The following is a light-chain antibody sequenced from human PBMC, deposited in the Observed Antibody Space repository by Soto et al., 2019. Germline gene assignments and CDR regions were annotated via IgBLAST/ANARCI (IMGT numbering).Light chain of an antibody. J-gene: IGKJ1*01. Sequence: EIVMTQSPATLSVSPGERATLSCRASQSVSSNLAWYQQKPGQAPRLLIYGASTRDTGIPARFSGSGSETEFTLTISSLQSEDFAVYYCQQYNNWPPWTFGQGTKVEIK. CDR2: GAS. CDR3: QQYNNWPPWT. V-gene: IGKV3D-15*01. CDR1: QSVSSN.